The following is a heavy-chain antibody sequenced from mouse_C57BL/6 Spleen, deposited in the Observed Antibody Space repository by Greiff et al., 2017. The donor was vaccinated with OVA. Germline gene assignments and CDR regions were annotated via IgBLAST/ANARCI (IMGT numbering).Heavy chain of an antibody. CDR1: GYSITSGYY. Sequence: ESGPGLVKPSQSLSLTCSVTGYSITSGYYWNWIRQFPGNKLEWMGYISYDGSNNYNPSLKNRISITRDTSKNQFFLKLNSVTTEDTATYYCARDNWDEYFDVWGTGTTVTVSS. J-gene: IGHJ1*03. D-gene: IGHD4-1*01. V-gene: IGHV3-6*01. CDR2: ISYDGSN. CDR3: ARDNWDEYFDV.